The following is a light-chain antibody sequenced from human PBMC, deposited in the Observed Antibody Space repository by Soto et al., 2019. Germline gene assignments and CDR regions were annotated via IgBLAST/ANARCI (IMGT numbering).Light chain of an antibody. Sequence: DIQMTQSPSSLSASVGDRVTITCRASQSISNYLNWYQQKPGKAPKLLIYAASSLQSGVPSRFSGSGSGIDFTLTISSLQPEDFATYYWQQSYSTPQTFGQGTKVEIK. V-gene: IGKV1-39*01. CDR1: QSISNY. CDR2: AAS. CDR3: QQSYSTPQT. J-gene: IGKJ1*01.